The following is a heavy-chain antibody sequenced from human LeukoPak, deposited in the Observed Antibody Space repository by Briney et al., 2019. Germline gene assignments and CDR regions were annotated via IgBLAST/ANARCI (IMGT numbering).Heavy chain of an antibody. J-gene: IGHJ4*02. CDR3: ELLGAKGY. Sequence: ASGKVSCKSSGATFSSYAISWVRQAPGQGLEWMGRIIPILGIANYAQKFQVRVTFTADKSTATAYMELSRLRSEDTAVYYCELLGAKGYWGQGTLVTVSS. D-gene: IGHD6-19*01. CDR1: GATFSSYA. CDR2: IIPILGIA. V-gene: IGHV1-69*04.